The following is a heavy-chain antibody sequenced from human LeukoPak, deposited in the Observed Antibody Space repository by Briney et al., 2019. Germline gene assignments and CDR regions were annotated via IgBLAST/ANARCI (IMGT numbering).Heavy chain of an antibody. Sequence: ASVKVPCKASGYTFTSYGISWVRQAPGQGLEWMGWISAYSGNTNYAQKLQGRVTMTTDTSTSTAYMELRSLRSDDTAVYYCARDLTVRGIDYWGQGTLVTVSS. D-gene: IGHD3-10*01. CDR2: ISAYSGNT. V-gene: IGHV1-18*01. CDR1: GYTFTSYG. J-gene: IGHJ4*02. CDR3: ARDLTVRGIDY.